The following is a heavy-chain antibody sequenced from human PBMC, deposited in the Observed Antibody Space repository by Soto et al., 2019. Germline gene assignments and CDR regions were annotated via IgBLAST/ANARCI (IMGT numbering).Heavy chain of an antibody. CDR1: GFSFDDFV. CDR2: VSRNSGAK. J-gene: IGHJ4*02. Sequence: SLRLSCVASGFSFDDFVMNWVRQRPGKGLEWVSSVSRNSGAKLYADSVKGRFAISRDSAKKSVYLQMNSLRPDDTAFYYCAKGVATAVPALDYWGQGTLVTVSS. D-gene: IGHD2-21*02. CDR3: AKGVATAVPALDY. V-gene: IGHV3-9*01.